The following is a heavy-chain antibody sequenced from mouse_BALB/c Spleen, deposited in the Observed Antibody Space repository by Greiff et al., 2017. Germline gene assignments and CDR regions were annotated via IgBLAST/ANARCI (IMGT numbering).Heavy chain of an antibody. CDR3: ARHEYGNYGYFDD. D-gene: IGHD2-10*02. CDR2: IYPYNGGT. CDR1: GYTFTDYN. V-gene: IGHV1S29*02. J-gene: IGHJ2*01. Sequence: VQLKESGPELVKPGASVKISCKASGYTFTDYNMHWVKQSHGKSLEWIGYIYPYNGGTGYNQKFKSKATLTVDNSSSTAYMELRSLTSEDSAVYYCARHEYGNYGYFDDWGQGTTLTVSS.